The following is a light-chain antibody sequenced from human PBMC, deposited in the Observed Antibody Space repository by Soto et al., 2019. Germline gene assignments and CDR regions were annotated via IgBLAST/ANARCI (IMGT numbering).Light chain of an antibody. CDR3: QQYNDWPPIT. J-gene: IGKJ5*01. Sequence: EIVMTQSPATLSVSPGERATLSCWASQSVSSNLAWYQQRPGQGPRLLIYGASTRATGIPARFSGSGSGTEFNLTISSLQSEDSAVYYCQQYNDWPPITFGQGTRLEIK. V-gene: IGKV3-15*01. CDR1: QSVSSN. CDR2: GAS.